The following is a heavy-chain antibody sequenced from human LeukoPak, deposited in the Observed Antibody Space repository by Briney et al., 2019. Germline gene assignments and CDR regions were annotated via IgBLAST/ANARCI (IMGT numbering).Heavy chain of an antibody. V-gene: IGHV4-59*01. D-gene: IGHD3-9*01. J-gene: IGHJ3*02. Sequence: SETLSLTCTVSGDSISSYYWSWIRQPPGKGLEWIGYIYYSGSTNYNPSLKSRVTISVDTSKNQFSLKLSSVTAADTAVYYCARDRNDILTGYYPVGAFDIWGQGTMVTVSS. CDR1: GDSISSYY. CDR2: IYYSGST. CDR3: ARDRNDILTGYYPVGAFDI.